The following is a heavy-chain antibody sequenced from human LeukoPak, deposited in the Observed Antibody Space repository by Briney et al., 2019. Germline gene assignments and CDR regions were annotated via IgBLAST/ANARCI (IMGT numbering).Heavy chain of an antibody. CDR3: ARISVVSRSGPLDY. CDR1: GFTFSSYA. J-gene: IGHJ4*02. V-gene: IGHV3-23*01. Sequence: GGSLRLSCAASGFTFSSYAMTWVRQAPGKGLEWVSTIRSGAYTYYADSVKDRLSISRDNSKNTLYLEMNSLRAEDAAVYYCARISVVSRSGPLDYWGQGTLVTVSS. CDR2: IRSGAYT. D-gene: IGHD3-10*01.